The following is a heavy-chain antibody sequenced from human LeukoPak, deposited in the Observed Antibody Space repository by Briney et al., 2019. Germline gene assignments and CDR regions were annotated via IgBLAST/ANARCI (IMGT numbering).Heavy chain of an antibody. D-gene: IGHD6-19*01. CDR1: GFIFSRYS. J-gene: IGHJ4*02. CDR3: AREAVAGNYFDN. V-gene: IGHV3-48*02. CDR2: IGSSSSTI. Sequence: GGSLRLSCAASGFIFSRYSMNWARQAPGKGLEWVSYIGSSSSTIHYADSVKGRSTISRGNAKNSLYLQMNSLRDEDTAVYYCAREAVAGNYFDNWGQGTLVTVSS.